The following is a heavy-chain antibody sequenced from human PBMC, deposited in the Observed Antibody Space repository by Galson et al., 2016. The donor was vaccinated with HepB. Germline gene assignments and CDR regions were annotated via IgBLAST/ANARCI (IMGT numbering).Heavy chain of an antibody. V-gene: IGHV3-23*01. D-gene: IGHD2-15*01. CDR2: ISGGNT. CDR1: GFTFSTYA. Sequence: SLRLSCAASGFTFSTYAMSWVRQAPGKGLEWVSLISGGNTYYADSVRGRFTISRDNSKNTLYLQMNSLRAEDTAVYYCARGHLVVPFSFYFDYWGQGTLVTVSS. J-gene: IGHJ4*02. CDR3: ARGHLVVPFSFYFDY.